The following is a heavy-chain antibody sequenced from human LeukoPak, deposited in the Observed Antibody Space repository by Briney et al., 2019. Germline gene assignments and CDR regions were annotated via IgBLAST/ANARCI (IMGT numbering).Heavy chain of an antibody. J-gene: IGHJ4*02. D-gene: IGHD4-23*01. V-gene: IGHV3-11*04. CDR2: ISSSGSTI. CDR3: APTTVVNGYYFDY. Sequence: GGSLRLSCAASGFTVSSNYMSWVRQAPGKGLEWVSYISSSGSTIYYADSVKGRFTISRDNAKNSLYLQMNSLRAEDTAVYYCAPTTVVNGYYFDYWGQGTLVTVSS. CDR1: GFTVSSNY.